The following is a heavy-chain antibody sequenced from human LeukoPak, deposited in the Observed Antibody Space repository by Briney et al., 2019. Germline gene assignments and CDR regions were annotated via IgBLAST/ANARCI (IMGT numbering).Heavy chain of an antibody. CDR1: GFSFSTYG. D-gene: IGHD6-6*01. J-gene: IGHJ4*02. Sequence: GGSLRLSCAASGFSFSTYGLYWVRQAPGKGLEWVAFIRYDGSNKYYADSVKGRFTISRDNSKNTLYLQMNSLRAEDTAVYYCAIPKNEYSSSSGFDYWGQGTLVTVSS. V-gene: IGHV3-30*02. CDR3: AIPKNEYSSSSGFDY. CDR2: IRYDGSNK.